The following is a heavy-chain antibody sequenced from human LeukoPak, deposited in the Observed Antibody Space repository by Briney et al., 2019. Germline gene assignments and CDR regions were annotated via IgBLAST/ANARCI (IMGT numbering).Heavy chain of an antibody. D-gene: IGHD1-26*01. Sequence: GGSLRLSCVVSGFSFDDYAMHWVRHGPGKALEWVSVISWDGNKVAYAHSVKGRFTISRDNAKNSLYLQMTSLRPEDTAFYYCAKDQPVATTLHHFDHWGLGTLVTVSS. CDR2: ISWDGNKV. CDR3: AKDQPVATTLHHFDH. V-gene: IGHV3-9*01. J-gene: IGHJ4*02. CDR1: GFSFDDYA.